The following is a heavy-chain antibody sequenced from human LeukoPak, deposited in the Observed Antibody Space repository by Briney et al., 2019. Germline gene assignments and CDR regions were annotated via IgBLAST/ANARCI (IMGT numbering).Heavy chain of an antibody. CDR3: ARAESGLRFLEWRQFDY. CDR1: GYTFTSYY. D-gene: IGHD3-3*01. J-gene: IGHJ4*02. V-gene: IGHV1-46*01. CDR2: INPSGGST. Sequence: GASVKVSCKASGYTFTSYYMHWVRQAPGQGLEWMGIINPSGGSTSYAQKFQGRATMTRDMSTSTVYMELSSLRSEDTAVYYCARAESGLRFLEWRQFDYWGQGTLVTVSS.